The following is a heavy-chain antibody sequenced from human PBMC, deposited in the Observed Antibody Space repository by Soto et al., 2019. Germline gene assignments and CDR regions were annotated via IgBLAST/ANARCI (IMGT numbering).Heavy chain of an antibody. D-gene: IGHD3-22*01. J-gene: IGHJ3*01. V-gene: IGHV5-51*01. CDR1: GYSFDTYC. Sequence: GASQKISCGGSGYSFDTYCSGWVRQIPGKRLEWMGIIYPEDTETRYSPSFQGHVTISADKTITTDYLQRSSLTAADTAKYCWASLGDNSGYPWAFELWGQGTMVTVSS. CDR2: IYPEDTET. CDR3: ASLGDNSGYPWAFEL.